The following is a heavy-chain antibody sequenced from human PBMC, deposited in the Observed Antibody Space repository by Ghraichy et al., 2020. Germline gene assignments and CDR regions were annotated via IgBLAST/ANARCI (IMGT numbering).Heavy chain of an antibody. CDR2: IRTKPNNYAT. D-gene: IGHD3-10*01. J-gene: IGHJ3*01. V-gene: IGHV3-73*01. CDR3: SRPGFGELQNAFDV. CDR1: GFIFSEFA. Sequence: GGSLRLSCAASGFIFSEFAMYWVRQAPGKGLECIGRIRTKPNNYATTYAASGKGRFTISRDDSKNTMYLQMKSLKTEDTAVYYCSRPGFGELQNAFDVWGHGTIVTVSS.